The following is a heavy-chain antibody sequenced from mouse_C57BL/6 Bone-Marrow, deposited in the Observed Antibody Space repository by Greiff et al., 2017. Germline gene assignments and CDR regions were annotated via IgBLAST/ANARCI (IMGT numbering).Heavy chain of an antibody. CDR2: IYPRSGNT. CDR1: GYTFTSYG. D-gene: IGHD1-1*01. J-gene: IGHJ3*01. CDR3: ARSYYGSRGRFAY. V-gene: IGHV1-81*01. Sequence: VKLQESGAELARPGASVKLSCKASGYTFTSYGISWVKQRTGQGLEWIGEIYPRSGNTYYNEKFKGKATLTADKSSSTAYMELRSLTSEDSAVYFCARSYYGSRGRFAYWGQGTLVTVSA.